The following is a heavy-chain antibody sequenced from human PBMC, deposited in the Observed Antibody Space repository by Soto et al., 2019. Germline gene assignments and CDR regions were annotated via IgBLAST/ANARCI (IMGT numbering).Heavy chain of an antibody. CDR1: GYTFTSYG. J-gene: IGHJ4*02. Sequence: GASVKVSCKASGYTFTSYGISWVRQAPGQGLEWMGWISAYNGNTNYAQKLQGRVTMTTDTSTSTAYMELRSLRSDDTAVYYCARDSLGYCSSTSCYDVGPTFDYWGQGTLVTVSS. CDR2: ISAYNGNT. D-gene: IGHD2-2*01. V-gene: IGHV1-18*01. CDR3: ARDSLGYCSSTSCYDVGPTFDY.